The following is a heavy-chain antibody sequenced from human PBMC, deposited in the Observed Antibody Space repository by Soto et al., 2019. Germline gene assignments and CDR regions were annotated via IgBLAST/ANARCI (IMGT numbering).Heavy chain of an antibody. J-gene: IGHJ4*02. CDR1: GGTFSSYA. CDR3: ARGGSMRDHSGYEAH. D-gene: IGHD5-12*01. V-gene: IGHV1-69*13. Sequence: GASVKVSCKASGGTFSSYAISWVRQAPGQGLEWMGGIIPIFGTANYAQKFQGRVTITADESTSTAYMELSSLRSEDTAVYYCARGGSMRDHSGYEAHWGKGALVTVSS. CDR2: IIPIFGTA.